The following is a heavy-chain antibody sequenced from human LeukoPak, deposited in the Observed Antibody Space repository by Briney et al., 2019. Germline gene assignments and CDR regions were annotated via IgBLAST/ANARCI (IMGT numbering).Heavy chain of an antibody. V-gene: IGHV3-7*05. CDR1: GFTFSSYW. CDR2: IKQDGSEK. J-gene: IGHJ4*02. D-gene: IGHD6-13*01. CDR3: ARRGTSSSWAHFDY. Sequence: GGSLRLSCAASGFTFSSYWMTWVRQAPGKGLEWVAKIKQDGSEKYHVDSVKGRFTISRDKAKNSLYLQMNSLGAEDTAVYYCARRGTSSSWAHFDYWGQGTLVTVSS.